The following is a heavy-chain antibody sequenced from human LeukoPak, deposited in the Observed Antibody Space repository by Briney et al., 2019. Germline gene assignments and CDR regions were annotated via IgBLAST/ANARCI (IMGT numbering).Heavy chain of an antibody. J-gene: IGHJ4*02. CDR2: MIPIFGTA. CDR3: ASVLNYFESSGYYFDD. Sequence: SVKVSCKASGGTFRSDAISWVRQAPGQGLEWMGRMIPIFGTAQYAPKFQGRVAITTDESTSTAYMQLSSLRSEDTAVYYCASVLNYFESSGYYFDDWGQGTLVTVSS. CDR1: GGTFRSDA. D-gene: IGHD3-22*01. V-gene: IGHV1-69*05.